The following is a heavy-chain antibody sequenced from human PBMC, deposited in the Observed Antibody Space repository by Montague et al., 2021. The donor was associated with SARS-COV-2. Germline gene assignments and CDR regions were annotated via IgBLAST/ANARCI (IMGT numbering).Heavy chain of an antibody. D-gene: IGHD6-19*01. J-gene: IGHJ3*02. CDR2: ISDSGST. V-gene: IGHV4-59*01. CDR1: GTSITSYY. CDR3: ARYGAVADAFDI. Sequence: SETLSLTCSVSGTSITSYYWNWIRQPPGKGLEWIGYISDSGSTNYSPSLKSRVTMSVDTSKNQMPLKLTSVTAADTAVYYCARYGAVADAFDIWGQGTVVTVS.